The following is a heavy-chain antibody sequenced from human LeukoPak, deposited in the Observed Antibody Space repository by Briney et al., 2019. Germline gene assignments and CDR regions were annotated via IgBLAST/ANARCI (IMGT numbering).Heavy chain of an antibody. CDR2: ISYDGSNK. Sequence: GGSLRLSCAASGFTFSSYAMHWVRQAPGKGLEWVAVISYDGSNKYYAASVKGRFTISRDNSKNTLYLQMNSLRAEDTAVYYCAHYYGSGSYFLGNYFDYWGQGTLVTVSS. D-gene: IGHD3-10*01. CDR3: AHYYGSGSYFLGNYFDY. CDR1: GFTFSSYA. J-gene: IGHJ4*02. V-gene: IGHV3-30*04.